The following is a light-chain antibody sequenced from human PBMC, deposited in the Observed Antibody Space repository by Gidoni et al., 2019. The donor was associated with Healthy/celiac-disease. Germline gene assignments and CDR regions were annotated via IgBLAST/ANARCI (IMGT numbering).Light chain of an antibody. CDR3: QQYNNWIT. CDR2: GAS. J-gene: IGKJ5*01. Sequence: EIVITQSPATLSVSPGERATLSCWASQSVSSNLAWYQQKPGQAPRLLIYGASTRATGIPARFSGSGSGTEFTLTISSLQSEDFAGYYCQQYNNWITFGQXTRLEIK. CDR1: QSVSSN. V-gene: IGKV3-15*01.